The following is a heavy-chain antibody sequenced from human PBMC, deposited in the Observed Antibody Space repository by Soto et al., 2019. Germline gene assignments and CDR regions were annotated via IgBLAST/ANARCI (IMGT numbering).Heavy chain of an antibody. CDR1: GFTFSSYS. CDR2: ISSSSSYI. J-gene: IGHJ5*02. Sequence: GGSLRLSCAASGFTFSSYSMNWVRQAPGKGLEWVSSISSSSSYIYYADSVKGRFTISRDNAKNSLYLQMNSLSAEDTAVYYCARDATIAVAGTSVWFDPWGQGTLVTVSS. D-gene: IGHD6-19*01. CDR3: ARDATIAVAGTSVWFDP. V-gene: IGHV3-21*01.